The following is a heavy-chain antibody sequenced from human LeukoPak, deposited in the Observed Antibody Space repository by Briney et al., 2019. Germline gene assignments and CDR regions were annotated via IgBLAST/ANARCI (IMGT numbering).Heavy chain of an antibody. CDR1: GFTFSSYA. V-gene: IGHV3-23*01. CDR2: ISGNAGGT. D-gene: IGHD3-22*01. J-gene: IGHJ4*02. CDR3: VRAGSGYSY. Sequence: PGGSLRLSCAASGFTFSSYAMSWVRQAPGKGLEWVSAISGNAGGTYYADSVKGRVTISRDNAEKSLYLQMNSLRAEDTGVYYCVRAGSGYSYWGQGTLVTVSS.